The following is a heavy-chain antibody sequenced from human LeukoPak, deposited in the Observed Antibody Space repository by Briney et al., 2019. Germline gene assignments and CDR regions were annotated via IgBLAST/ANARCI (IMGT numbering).Heavy chain of an antibody. Sequence: ASVKVSCKASGYTFTGYYMHWVRQAPGQGLEWMGWINPNSGGTNYAQKFQGRVTMTRDTSISTAYMELSRLRSDDTAVYYCARDGAPYGADYYYYYMDVWGKGTTVTVSS. CDR2: INPNSGGT. V-gene: IGHV1-2*02. CDR1: GYTFTGYY. D-gene: IGHD4-17*01. J-gene: IGHJ6*03. CDR3: ARDGAPYGADYYYYYMDV.